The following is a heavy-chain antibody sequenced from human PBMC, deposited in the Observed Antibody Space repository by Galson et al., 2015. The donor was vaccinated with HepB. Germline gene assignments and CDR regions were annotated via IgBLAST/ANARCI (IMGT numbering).Heavy chain of an antibody. D-gene: IGHD3-10*01. Sequence: SVKVSCKASGGTFSSYAISWVRQAPGQGLEWMGGIIPIFGTANYAQKFQGRVTITADKSTSTAYMELSSLRSEDTAVYYCARVLYGSGSYDNGMDVWGQGTTVTVSS. J-gene: IGHJ6*02. CDR1: GGTFSSYA. V-gene: IGHV1-69*06. CDR2: IIPIFGTA. CDR3: ARVLYGSGSYDNGMDV.